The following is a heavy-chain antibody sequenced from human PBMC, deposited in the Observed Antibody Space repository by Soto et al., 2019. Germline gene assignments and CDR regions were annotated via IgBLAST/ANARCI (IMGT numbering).Heavy chain of an antibody. J-gene: IGHJ4*02. D-gene: IGHD2-15*01. Sequence: QVQLVQSGAEVKKPGSSVKVSCKASGGTFSSYAISWVRQAPGQGLEWMGGIIPIFGAANDAQKFQGRVTITADESTSTAYMELSSLRSEDTAVYYCASEGASVSDIGYWGQGTLVTVSS. CDR2: IIPIFGAA. CDR3: ASEGASVSDIGY. V-gene: IGHV1-69*01. CDR1: GGTFSSYA.